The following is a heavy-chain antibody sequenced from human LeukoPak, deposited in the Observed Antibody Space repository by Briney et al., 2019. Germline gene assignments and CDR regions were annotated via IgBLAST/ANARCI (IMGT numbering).Heavy chain of an antibody. CDR2: ISWNSGSI. D-gene: IGHD1-1*01. CDR3: ANDIRDWKTGNFDY. J-gene: IGHJ4*02. Sequence: GGSLRLSCAASGFTFDDYAMHWVRQAPGKGLEWVSGISWNSGSIGYADSVKGRFTISRDNAKNSLYLQMNSLRAEDTALYYCANDIRDWKTGNFDYWGQGTLVTVSS. V-gene: IGHV3-9*01. CDR1: GFTFDDYA.